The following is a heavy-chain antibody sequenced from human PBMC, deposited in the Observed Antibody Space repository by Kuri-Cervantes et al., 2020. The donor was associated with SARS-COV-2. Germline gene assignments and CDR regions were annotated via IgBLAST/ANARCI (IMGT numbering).Heavy chain of an antibody. CDR1: GFTVSSNY. CDR3: ARWRGSFDAFDI. CDR2: IYSGGST. D-gene: IGHD3-10*01. J-gene: IGHJ3*02. V-gene: IGHV3-53*01. Sequence: ETLSLACAASGFTVSSNYMSWARQAPGKGLVWVSIIYSGGSTYNADSVKGRFTITRENAKNSLYLQMNSLRAGDTAVYYCARWRGSFDAFDIWGQGTMVTVSS.